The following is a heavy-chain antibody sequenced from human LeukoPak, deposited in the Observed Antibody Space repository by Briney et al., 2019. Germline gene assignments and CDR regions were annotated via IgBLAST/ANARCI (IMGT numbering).Heavy chain of an antibody. V-gene: IGHV4-34*01. Sequence: SETLSLTCAVYGGSFSGYYWSWIRQPPGKGLEWIGEINHSGSTNYNPSLKSRVTISVDTSKNQFSLKLSSVTAADTAVYYCARVRFAVAANDYWGQGTPVTVSS. CDR1: GGSFSGYY. D-gene: IGHD6-19*01. CDR3: ARVRFAVAANDY. CDR2: INHSGST. J-gene: IGHJ4*02.